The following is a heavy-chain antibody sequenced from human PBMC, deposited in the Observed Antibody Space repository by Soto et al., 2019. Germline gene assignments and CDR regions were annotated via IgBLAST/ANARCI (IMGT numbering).Heavy chain of an antibody. CDR1: GFTFSSYW. CDR2: IKQDGSEK. Sequence: EVQLVESGGGLVQPGGSLRLSCAASGFTFSSYWMSWVRQAPGKGLEWVANIKQDGSEKYYVDSVKGRFTISRDNAKNSLDLQMNSLRAEDTAVYYCARGRLLTGTTYYFDYWGQGTLVTVSS. V-gene: IGHV3-7*04. D-gene: IGHD1-7*01. CDR3: ARGRLLTGTTYYFDY. J-gene: IGHJ4*02.